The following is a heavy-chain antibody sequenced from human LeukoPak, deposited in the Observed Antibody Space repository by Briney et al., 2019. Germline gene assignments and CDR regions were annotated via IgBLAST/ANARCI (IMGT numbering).Heavy chain of an antibody. CDR1: GFSFTNYA. D-gene: IGHD1-1*01. J-gene: IGHJ4*02. Sequence: GGSLRLSCAASGFSFTNYAMSWVRQAPARGPEWVSSIRGVGETFYADSVKGRFTPSRDDSRNTVYLQLNNLRVEDTAIYYCAKANWVSNADAVWWGQGTQVTVSS. V-gene: IGHV3-23*01. CDR3: AKANWVSNADAVW. CDR2: IRGVGET.